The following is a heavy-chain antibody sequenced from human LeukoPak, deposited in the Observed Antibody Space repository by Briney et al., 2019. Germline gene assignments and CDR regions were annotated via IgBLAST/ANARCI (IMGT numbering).Heavy chain of an antibody. D-gene: IGHD3-16*01. CDR1: GFTFSSYW. J-gene: IGHJ6*02. CDR3: ARGGGLGV. Sequence: GGSLRLSCAASGFTFSSYWMNWARQAPGKGLEWVVSINHNGNVNYYVDSVKGRFTISRDNAKNSLYLQMSNLRAEDTAVYFCARGGGLGVWGQGATVTVSS. CDR2: INHNGNVN. V-gene: IGHV3-7*03.